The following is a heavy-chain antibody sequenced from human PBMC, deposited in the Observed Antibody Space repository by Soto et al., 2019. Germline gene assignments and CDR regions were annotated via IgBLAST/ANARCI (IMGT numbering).Heavy chain of an antibody. CDR1: GYTFTRYA. Sequence: ASVKDSCKASGYTFTRYAMHWVRQAPGQRLEWMGCINAGNGNTEYSQKFQGRVTITRDTSASTAYMELSSLRSEDTAVYYCARDVGATGDWGQGTLVTVSS. V-gene: IGHV1-3*01. CDR2: INAGNGNT. J-gene: IGHJ4*02. CDR3: ARDVGATGD. D-gene: IGHD1-26*01.